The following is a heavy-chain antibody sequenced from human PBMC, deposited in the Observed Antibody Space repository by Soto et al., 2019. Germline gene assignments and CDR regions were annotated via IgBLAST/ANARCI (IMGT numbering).Heavy chain of an antibody. D-gene: IGHD1-1*01. J-gene: IGHJ6*02. CDR3: ARDVHTTQAADSQDGIVV. Sequence: GGSLRLSCAASGFTFSSYEMNWVRQAPGKGLEWVSYISSSGSTIYYADSVKARFTISRDNAKNSLYLQMNSLRAEDTAVYYCARDVHTTQAADSQDGIVVWGQGTTVTVSS. CDR1: GFTFSSYE. CDR2: ISSSGSTI. V-gene: IGHV3-48*03.